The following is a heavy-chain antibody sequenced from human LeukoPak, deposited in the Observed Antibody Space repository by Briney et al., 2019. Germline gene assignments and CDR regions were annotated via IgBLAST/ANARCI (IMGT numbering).Heavy chain of an antibody. CDR2: ISNNGGST. V-gene: IGHV3-64D*06. J-gene: IGHJ4*02. Sequence: GGSLRLSCSASGFTFSRYAMHWVRQAPGKGLEYVSAISNNGGSTYYADSVKGRFTISRDNSKNTLYLQMSSQRAEDTAVYYCVKDLDNHYYQTLFDYWGQGTLVTVSS. D-gene: IGHD1-14*01. CDR3: VKDLDNHYYQTLFDY. CDR1: GFTFSRYA.